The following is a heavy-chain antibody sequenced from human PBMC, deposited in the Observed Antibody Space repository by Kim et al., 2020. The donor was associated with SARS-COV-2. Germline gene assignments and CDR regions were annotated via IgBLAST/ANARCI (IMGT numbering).Heavy chain of an antibody. CDR2: ISWNSGSI. CDR1: GFTFDDYA. V-gene: IGHV3-9*01. CDR3: AKGLSYYYDNSGYFGY. Sequence: GGSLRLSCAASGFTFDDYAMHWVRQAPGKGLEWVSGISWNSGSIGYADSVKGRFTISRDNAKNSLYLQMNSLRAEDTALYYCAKGLSYYYDNSGYFGYWPRGNLVRVSS. D-gene: IGHD3-22*01. J-gene: IGHJ4*02.